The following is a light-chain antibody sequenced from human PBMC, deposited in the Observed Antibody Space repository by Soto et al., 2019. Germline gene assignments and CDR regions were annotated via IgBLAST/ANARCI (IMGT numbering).Light chain of an antibody. CDR2: DVS. CDR1: SSDVGDYNS. Sequence: QSALIQPRSVSGSPGQSVTVSCIETSSDVGDYNSVSWYQPHPGKAPKLMIYDVSKRPSGVPDRFSGSKSGNTASLTISGLQAEDEADYYCCSYVGGYSYVFGIGTKVTVL. CDR3: CSYVGGYSYV. V-gene: IGLV2-11*01. J-gene: IGLJ1*01.